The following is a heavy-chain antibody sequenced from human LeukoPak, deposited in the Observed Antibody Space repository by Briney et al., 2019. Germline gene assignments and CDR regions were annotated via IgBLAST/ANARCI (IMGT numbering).Heavy chain of an antibody. CDR3: ARGVVPAAMGYXXXXDV. D-gene: IGHD2-2*01. Sequence: PSETLSLTCTVSGCSISSYYWSWIRQPPGKGLEWIGYIYYSGSTNYNPSLKSRVTISVDTSKNQFSLKLSSVTAADTAVYYCARGVVPAAMGYXXXXDVXGKGXXXTV. CDR1: GCSISSYY. V-gene: IGHV4-59*01. J-gene: IGHJ6*03. CDR2: IYYSGST.